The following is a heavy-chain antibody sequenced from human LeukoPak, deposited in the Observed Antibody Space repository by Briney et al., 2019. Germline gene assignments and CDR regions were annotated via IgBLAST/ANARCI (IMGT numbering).Heavy chain of an antibody. J-gene: IGHJ4*02. CDR1: GFTFSSYA. Sequence: GGSLRLSCAASGFTFSSYAMHWVRQAPGKGLEWVAVISYDGSNKYYADSVKGRFTISRDNSKNTLYLQMNSLRAEDTAVYYCAQLVTFGGVITPEDYFDYWGQGTLVTVSS. CDR2: ISYDGSNK. D-gene: IGHD3-16*02. CDR3: AQLVTFGGVITPEDYFDY. V-gene: IGHV3-30-3*01.